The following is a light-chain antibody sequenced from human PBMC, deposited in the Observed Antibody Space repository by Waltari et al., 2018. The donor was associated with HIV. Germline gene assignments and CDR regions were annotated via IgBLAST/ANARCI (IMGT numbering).Light chain of an antibody. Sequence: QSALTQPPSVSGSLGQSVTISCTGTSSDVGNYNAVSWYQQSPGTAPKLMIYDVSNRPSGVPERFSGSKSGNTASLTISGLQAEDEADYYCSSFTTSITVVFGGGTKLTVL. CDR3: SSFTTSITVV. V-gene: IGLV2-18*02. CDR2: DVS. CDR1: SSDVGNYNA. J-gene: IGLJ2*01.